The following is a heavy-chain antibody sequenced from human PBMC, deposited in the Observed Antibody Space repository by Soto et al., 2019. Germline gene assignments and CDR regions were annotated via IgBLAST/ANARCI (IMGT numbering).Heavy chain of an antibody. CDR1: GFTFSSYT. J-gene: IGHJ4*02. V-gene: IGHV3-21*01. D-gene: IGHD3-10*01. CDR3: AGSTLWFGELLYNLDS. CDR2: ISYSSSNK. Sequence: GGSLRLSCAASGFTFSSYTRNWVRQPPGKGLEWVASISYSSSNKYYADSVKGRFTISSDNSKNPLYLPMNSLSAEDKDVYYCAGSTLWFGELLYNLDSWGQGTLVTVSS.